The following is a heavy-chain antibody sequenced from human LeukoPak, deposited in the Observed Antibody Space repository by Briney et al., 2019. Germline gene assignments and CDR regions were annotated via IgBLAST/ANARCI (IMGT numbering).Heavy chain of an antibody. V-gene: IGHV3-74*01. J-gene: IGHJ4*02. D-gene: IGHD3-10*01. CDR2: INGDGGTT. CDR1: RFTFSSFW. CDR3: ATGNYGSGSSSDY. Sequence: GGSLRLSCAASRFTFSSFWMHWVRQAPGKGLVCVSRINGDGGTTSYADSVKGRFTISRDNAKSTLYLQMNSLRAEDTAVYYCATGNYGSGSSSDYWGQGTLVTVSS.